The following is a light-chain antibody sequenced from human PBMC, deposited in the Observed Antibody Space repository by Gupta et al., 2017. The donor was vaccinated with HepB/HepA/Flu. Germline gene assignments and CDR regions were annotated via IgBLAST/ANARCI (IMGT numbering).Light chain of an antibody. CDR2: KDN. CDR3: QAWDISTWV. Sequence: SYELTQPPSVSVSPGQTASITCSGDKLGDKYASWYQQKPGQSPVLAIYKDNKRPSGIPGRFSGSNSGNTATLNISGTQAMDEADYYCQAWDISTWVFGGGTKLTVL. J-gene: IGLJ3*02. CDR1: KLGDKY. V-gene: IGLV3-1*01.